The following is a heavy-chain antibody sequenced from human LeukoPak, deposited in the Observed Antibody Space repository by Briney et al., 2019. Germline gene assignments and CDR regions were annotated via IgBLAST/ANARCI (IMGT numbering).Heavy chain of an antibody. D-gene: IGHD6-19*01. V-gene: IGHV3-43*01. CDR3: LKEHNAGWPNFDS. CDR1: GFTFNTYT. CDR2: FRGKGDHT. Sequence: GGSLKLSCAASGFTFNTYTMHWVRQSPGKGLEWVSLFRGKGDHTYYTDSVRGRFTVSRDNSKNFLYLQMNSLRSDDTAFYYCLKEHNAGWPNFDSWGQGTLVTVSS. J-gene: IGHJ4*02.